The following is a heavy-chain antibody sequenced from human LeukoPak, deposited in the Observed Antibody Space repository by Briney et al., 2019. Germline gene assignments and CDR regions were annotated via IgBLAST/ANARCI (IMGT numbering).Heavy chain of an antibody. D-gene: IGHD2-2*01. V-gene: IGHV3-23*01. CDR3: AKGYNCSSTSCLYYYMDV. Sequence: PGXXLRLSCAASGFTFSSYAMSWVRQAPGKGLEWVSAISGSGGSTYYADSVKGRFTISRDNSKNTLYLQMNSLRAEDTAVYYCAKGYNCSSTSCLYYYMDVWGKGTTVTVSS. J-gene: IGHJ6*03. CDR2: ISGSGGST. CDR1: GFTFSSYA.